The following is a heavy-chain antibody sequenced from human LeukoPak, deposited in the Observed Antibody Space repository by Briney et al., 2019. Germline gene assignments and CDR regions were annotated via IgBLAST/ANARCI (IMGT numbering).Heavy chain of an antibody. J-gene: IGHJ5*02. Sequence: HSGGSLRLSCAASGSTFSSYGMHWVRQAPGKGLEWVAVISYDGINKHYTDSVKGRFTISRDNTKNTLYLQMNSVRSEDTAVYYCARPIGYSSWPPYDPWGQGTLVTVSS. CDR1: GSTFSSYG. D-gene: IGHD6-19*01. CDR2: ISYDGINK. CDR3: ARPIGYSSWPPYDP. V-gene: IGHV3-30*03.